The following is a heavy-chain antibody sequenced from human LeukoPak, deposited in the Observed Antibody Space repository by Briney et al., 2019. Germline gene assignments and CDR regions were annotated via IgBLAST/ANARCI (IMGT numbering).Heavy chain of an antibody. J-gene: IGHJ3*02. CDR3: ARDSKHYGGKRTDAFDI. CDR1: GGSFVDSY. D-gene: IGHD4-23*01. Sequence: PSETLSLTCAVCGGSFVDSYWRWIRQTPGKGLEWSGEVNDCGSSNYSPSLKSRVTISVDTSKNQFSLKLSSVTAADTAVYYCARDSKHYGGKRTDAFDIWGQGTMVTVSS. CDR2: VNDCGSS. V-gene: IGHV4-34*09.